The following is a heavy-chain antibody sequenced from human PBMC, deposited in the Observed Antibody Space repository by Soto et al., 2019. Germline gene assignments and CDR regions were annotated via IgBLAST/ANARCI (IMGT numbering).Heavy chain of an antibody. V-gene: IGHV3-30-3*01. Sequence: SGGSLRLSCAASGFTFSRHAMHWVRQAPGKGLEWVAIISNDGSNENYADSVKGRFTISRDNSKNTLYLQMNSLRTEDTAVYHCARDASGGGPRWFDPWGQGTLVTVSS. J-gene: IGHJ5*02. CDR2: ISNDGSNE. CDR1: GFTFSRHA. D-gene: IGHD2-15*01. CDR3: ARDASGGGPRWFDP.